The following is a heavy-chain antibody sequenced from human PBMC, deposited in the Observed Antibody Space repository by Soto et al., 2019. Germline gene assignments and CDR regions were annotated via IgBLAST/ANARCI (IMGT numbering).Heavy chain of an antibody. Sequence: DVQLLESGGGSVQPGGSLRLSCITSGFTFSNYAMSWVRQAPGKGLEWVSGINGNADSTAYAESVKGRFTISRDNSKNTLTLQMNNLSAEETAVYYCASHPVAGHTRIWENWGQGTLVTVSS. J-gene: IGHJ4*02. V-gene: IGHV3-23*01. D-gene: IGHD6-19*01. CDR1: GFTFSNYA. CDR3: ASHPVAGHTRIWEN. CDR2: INGNADST.